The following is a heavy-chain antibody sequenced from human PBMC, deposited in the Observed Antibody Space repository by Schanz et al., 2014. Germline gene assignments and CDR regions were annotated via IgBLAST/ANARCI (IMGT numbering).Heavy chain of an antibody. J-gene: IGHJ6*02. CDR2: INPSGGST. Sequence: QFQLVQSGAEVKKPGASVKVSCKAFGYSFTSYYIHWVRQAPGQGLEWMATINPSGGSTSFAQKFQGRVTMTRATSTSTVNMELTSLRSEDTAVYYCARDPYSASYFPSPPLYGLDVWGQGTTVTVSS. CDR1: GYSFTSYY. D-gene: IGHD1-26*01. CDR3: ARDPYSASYFPSPPLYGLDV. V-gene: IGHV1-46*01.